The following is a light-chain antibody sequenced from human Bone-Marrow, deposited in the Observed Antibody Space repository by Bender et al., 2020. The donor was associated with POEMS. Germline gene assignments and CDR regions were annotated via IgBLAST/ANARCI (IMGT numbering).Light chain of an antibody. V-gene: IGLV1-40*01. CDR3: QSYDNSLGGWV. J-gene: IGLJ3*02. CDR2: RDN. CDR1: SSNTGSGYD. Sequence: QSVLTQPPSVSGAPGQRVTISCTGSSSNTGSGYDINWYQHLPGTAPKLLIYRDNQRPSGVPDRISGSKSGTSASLAITGLQAEDEGDYYCQSYDNSLGGWVFGGGTKLTVL.